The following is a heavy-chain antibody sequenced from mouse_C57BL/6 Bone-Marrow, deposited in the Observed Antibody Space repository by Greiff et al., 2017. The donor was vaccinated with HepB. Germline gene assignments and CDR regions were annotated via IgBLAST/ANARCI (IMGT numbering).Heavy chain of an antibody. D-gene: IGHD1-1*01. CDR2: IDTNSGGT. CDR1: GYTFTSYW. V-gene: IGHV1-72*01. Sequence: QVQLQQPGAELVKPGASVKLSCKASGYTFTSYWMHWVKQRPGRGLAWIGRIDTNSGGTKYNEKFKSKATLTVDKPSSTAYMQLSSLTSEDSAVYNGARDGLLLFYAMDYWGQGTSVTVSS. CDR3: ARDGLLLFYAMDY. J-gene: IGHJ4*01.